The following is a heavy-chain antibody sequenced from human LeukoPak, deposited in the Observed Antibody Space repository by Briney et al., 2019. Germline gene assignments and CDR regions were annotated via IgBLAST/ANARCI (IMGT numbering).Heavy chain of an antibody. V-gene: IGHV3-30*18. D-gene: IGHD4-11*01. J-gene: IGHJ4*02. CDR2: ISYDGSNK. CDR3: AKGTTVTNVDY. CDR1: GFTFSSYG. Sequence: PGGSLRLSCAASGFTFSSYGMHWVRQAPGKGLEWVAVISYDGSNKYYADSVKGRFTISRDNSKNTLYLQMNSLRADDTAVYYCAKGTTVTNVDYWGQGTLVTVSS.